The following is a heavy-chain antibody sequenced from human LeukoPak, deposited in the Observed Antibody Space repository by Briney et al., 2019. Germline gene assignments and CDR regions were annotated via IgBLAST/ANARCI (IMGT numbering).Heavy chain of an antibody. J-gene: IGHJ4*02. V-gene: IGHV3-48*04. D-gene: IGHD6-19*01. Sequence: PGGSLRLSCAASGFTFSGYSMIWVRQAPGKGLEWVSYISSSSSTIYYVDSVKGRFTISRQNAKNSLYLQMNSLRAEDTAVYYCARVGTVAAGGFDYWGQGTLVTVSS. CDR1: GFTFSGYS. CDR3: ARVGTVAAGGFDY. CDR2: ISSSSSTI.